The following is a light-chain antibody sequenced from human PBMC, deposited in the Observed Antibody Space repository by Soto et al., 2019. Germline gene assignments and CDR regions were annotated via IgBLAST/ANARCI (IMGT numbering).Light chain of an antibody. CDR1: QSISSY. CDR3: QQYENLPS. Sequence: DIQMTQSPSSLSASIGDTVTITCRASQSISSYLNWYQQKPGKAPKALIHDASNLATGVPSRFSGSGSGTDFTFTINSLQPEDIGTYYCQQYENLPSFGGGTKVDIK. J-gene: IGKJ4*01. CDR2: DAS. V-gene: IGKV1-33*01.